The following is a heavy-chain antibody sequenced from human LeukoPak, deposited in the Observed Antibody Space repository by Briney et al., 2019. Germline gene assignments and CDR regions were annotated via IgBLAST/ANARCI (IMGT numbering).Heavy chain of an antibody. V-gene: IGHV3-9*01. CDR3: AKEGYSSSSAIYYYYYYMDV. CDR1: GFTFDDYA. Sequence: SLKISCAASGFTFDDYAMHWVRQAPGKGLEWVSGISWNSGSIGYADSVKGRFTISRDNAKNSLYLQMNSLRAEDTALYYCAKEGYSSSSAIYYYYYYMDVWGKGTTVTASS. J-gene: IGHJ6*03. D-gene: IGHD6-6*01. CDR2: ISWNSGSI.